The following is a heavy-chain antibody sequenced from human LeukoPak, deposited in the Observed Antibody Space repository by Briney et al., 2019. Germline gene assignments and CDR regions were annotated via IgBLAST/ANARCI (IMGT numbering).Heavy chain of an antibody. Sequence: SETLSLTCAVYGGSFSGYYWSWIRQPPGKGLEWIGEINHSGSTNYNPSLKSRVTISVDTSKNQFSLKLSSVTAADTAVYYCARAVFLRYYHDRIRTNWFDPWGQGTLVTVSS. CDR3: ARAVFLRYYHDRIRTNWFDP. CDR2: INHSGST. J-gene: IGHJ5*02. V-gene: IGHV4-34*01. CDR1: GGSFSGYY. D-gene: IGHD3-22*01.